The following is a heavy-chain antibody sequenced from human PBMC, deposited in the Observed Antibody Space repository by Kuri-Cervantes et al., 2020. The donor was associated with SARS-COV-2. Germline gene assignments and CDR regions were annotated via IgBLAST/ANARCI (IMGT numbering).Heavy chain of an antibody. CDR3: ARTGAVAATQINAFDI. V-gene: IGHV4-59*12. J-gene: IGHJ3*02. D-gene: IGHD2-15*01. CDR1: GGSISTYY. CDR2: IYHSGST. Sequence: GSLRLSCTVSGGSISTYYWSWIRQPPGKGLEWIGEIYHSGSTNYNPSLKSRVTISVDKSKNQFSLKLSSVTVADTAVYYCARTGAVAATQINAFDIWGQGTMVTVSS.